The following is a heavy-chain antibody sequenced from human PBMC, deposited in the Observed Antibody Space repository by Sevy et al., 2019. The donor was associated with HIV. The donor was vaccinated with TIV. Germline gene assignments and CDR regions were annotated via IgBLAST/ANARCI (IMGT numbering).Heavy chain of an antibody. J-gene: IGHJ6*02. Sequence: GGSLRLSCAASGFTFDDYGMSWVRQAPGKGLEWVSGINWNGGSTGYADSVKGRFTISRDNAKNSLYLQMNSLRAEDTALYYCARDWVGSHFHYYYGMDVWGQGTTVTVSS. CDR1: GFTFDDYG. D-gene: IGHD2-15*01. V-gene: IGHV3-20*04. CDR2: INWNGGST. CDR3: ARDWVGSHFHYYYGMDV.